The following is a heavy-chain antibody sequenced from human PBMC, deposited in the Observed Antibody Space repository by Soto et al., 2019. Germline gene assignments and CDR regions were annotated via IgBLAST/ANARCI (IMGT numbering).Heavy chain of an antibody. CDR2: INLKNGGT. J-gene: IGHJ6*02. CDR1: GYTFSGYY. CDR3: ARGGVGASADGMDA. V-gene: IGHV1-2*02. D-gene: IGHD1-26*01. Sequence: ASVKVSCKASGYTFSGYYMAWVRQAPGQGREWMGWINLKNGGTSYAQKFQGRVTMTTDTSIGTAYLELNRLRSDDTAVYYCARGGVGASADGMDAWGRGTTVTVSS.